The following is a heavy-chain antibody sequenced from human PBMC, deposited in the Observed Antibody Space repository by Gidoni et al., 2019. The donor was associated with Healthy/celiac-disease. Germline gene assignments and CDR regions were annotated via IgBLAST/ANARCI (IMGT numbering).Heavy chain of an antibody. CDR3: AREGAAWGEYFQH. J-gene: IGHJ1*01. Sequence: QVQLVDSGGGVVQPGRSLRRTGQASGFTFSSYGMPWVRQAPGKGLEWVAVIWYDGSNKYYADSVKGRFTISRDNSKNTLYLQMNSLRAEDTAVYYCAREGAAWGEYFQHWGQGTLVTVSS. CDR2: IWYDGSNK. CDR1: GFTFSSYG. D-gene: IGHD6-13*01. V-gene: IGHV3-33*01.